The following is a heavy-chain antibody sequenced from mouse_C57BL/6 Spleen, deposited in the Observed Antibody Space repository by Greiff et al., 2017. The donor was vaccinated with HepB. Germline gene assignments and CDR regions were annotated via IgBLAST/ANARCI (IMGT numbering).Heavy chain of an antibody. Sequence: VKLMESGAELARPGASVKMSCKASGYTFTSYTMHWVKQRPGQGLEWIGYINPSSGYTKYNQKFKDKATLTADKSSSTAYMRLSSLTSEDSAVYYCAILYSNYERFAYWGQGTLVTVSA. CDR1: GYTFTSYT. D-gene: IGHD2-5*01. CDR3: AILYSNYERFAY. V-gene: IGHV1-4*01. J-gene: IGHJ3*01. CDR2: INPSSGYT.